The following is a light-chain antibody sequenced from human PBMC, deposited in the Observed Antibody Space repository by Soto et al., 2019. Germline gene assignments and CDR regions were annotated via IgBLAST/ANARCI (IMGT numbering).Light chain of an antibody. CDR3: LQDYNYPWT. CDR2: AAS. V-gene: IGKV1-6*01. Sequence: AIQMTQSPSSLSASVGDRVTITCRASQDIRHDLGWYQERPGQAPTLLIYAASNLQTAVPSRFSGSGSGSDFTLTISSLQPEDFATYYCLQDYNYPWTFGQGTKMEI. J-gene: IGKJ1*01. CDR1: QDIRHD.